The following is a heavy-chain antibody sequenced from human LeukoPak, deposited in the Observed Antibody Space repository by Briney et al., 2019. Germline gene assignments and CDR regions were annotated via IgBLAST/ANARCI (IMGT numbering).Heavy chain of an antibody. CDR2: ISSRSSYI. D-gene: IGHD4-17*01. CDR3: AKGGATVIDY. V-gene: IGHV3-21*01. J-gene: IGHJ4*02. Sequence: GGSLRLACAASGFTFSSYSINWVRQARGKGLGWVSSISSRSSYIYYADSVKGRFTISRDNAKNTLYQQMNSLRAEDTAVYYCAKGGATVIDYWGQGTLVTVSS. CDR1: GFTFSSYS.